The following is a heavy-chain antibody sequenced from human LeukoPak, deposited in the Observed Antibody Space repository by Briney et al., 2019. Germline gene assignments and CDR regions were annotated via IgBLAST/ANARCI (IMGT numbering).Heavy chain of an antibody. Sequence: GGSLRLSCAASGFTFSSYSMNWVRQAPGKGLVWVSRINSDGTSTSYADSVKGRFIISRDNAKNTLFLQMNSLRAEDTAVYYCAGNSPGFDSWGQGTLVTVSS. V-gene: IGHV3-74*01. CDR2: INSDGTST. D-gene: IGHD2-21*01. J-gene: IGHJ4*02. CDR1: GFTFSSYS. CDR3: AGNSPGFDS.